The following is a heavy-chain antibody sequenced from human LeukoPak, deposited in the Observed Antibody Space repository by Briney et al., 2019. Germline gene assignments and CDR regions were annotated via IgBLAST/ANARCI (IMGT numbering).Heavy chain of an antibody. V-gene: IGHV4-34*01. J-gene: IGHJ3*02. CDR2: INHSVST. D-gene: IGHD3-9*01. CDR3: ARAQPPGRLRYFDWLRLWAFDI. CDR1: VGSFSGYY. Sequence: SQTLSLTCALYVGSFSGYYCGWIRHPPGEGLGWIWEINHSVSTNYNPSLRSRVTISVGTSKNQFSLKLRYVTAADTAVYYCARAQPPGRLRYFDWLRLWAFDIWRQGTMVTVSS.